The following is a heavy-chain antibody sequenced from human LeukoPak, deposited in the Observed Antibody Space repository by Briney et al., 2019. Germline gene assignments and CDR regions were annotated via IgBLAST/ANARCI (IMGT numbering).Heavy chain of an antibody. J-gene: IGHJ3*02. D-gene: IGHD3-22*01. Sequence: NLGGSLRLSCAASGFTFSSYSMNWVRQAPGKGLEWVSSISSSSSYIYYADSVKGRFTISRDNAKNSLYLQMNSLRAEDTAVYYCARGGDSSGSIRSAFDIWGQGTMVTVSS. CDR1: GFTFSSYS. CDR3: ARGGDSSGSIRSAFDI. CDR2: ISSSSSYI. V-gene: IGHV3-21*04.